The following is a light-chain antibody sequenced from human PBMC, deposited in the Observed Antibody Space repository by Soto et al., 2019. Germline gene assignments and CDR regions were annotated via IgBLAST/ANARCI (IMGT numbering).Light chain of an antibody. J-gene: IGKJ1*01. CDR2: TAS. V-gene: IGKV1-39*01. CDR1: QSIITY. CDR3: QQSYSAPRT. Sequence: DIQMTQSPSSLSASVGDRVTITCRASQSIITYLNWYQQKPGKAPNILIYTASSLQSGVPSRFSGSRSGTDFTLTINSLQPEDFATYYCQQSYSAPRTFGQGNKVDIK.